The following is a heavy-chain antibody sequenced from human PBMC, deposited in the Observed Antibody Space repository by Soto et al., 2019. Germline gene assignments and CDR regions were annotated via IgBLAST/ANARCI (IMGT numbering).Heavy chain of an antibody. CDR2: INHSGST. V-gene: IGHV4-34*01. D-gene: IGHD6-13*01. Sequence: QVQLQQWGAGLLKPSETLSLTCAVYGGSFSGYYWSWIRQPPGKGLEWIGEINHSGSTNYNPSLKIRVTISVDTSMNQFSLTLSSVTGADTAVYYCARGRAAAGTPFYYYGMDVWGQGTTVTVSS. CDR1: GGSFSGYY. J-gene: IGHJ6*02. CDR3: ARGRAAAGTPFYYYGMDV.